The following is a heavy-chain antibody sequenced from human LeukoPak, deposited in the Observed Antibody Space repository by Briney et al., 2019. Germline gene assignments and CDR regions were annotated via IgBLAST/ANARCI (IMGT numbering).Heavy chain of an antibody. J-gene: IGHJ6*03. D-gene: IGHD3-16*01. CDR2: INTNTGNP. CDR3: ARGRRGYYYYMDV. Sequence: GASVKVSCKASGYTFTSYAMNWVRQAPGQGLEWMGWINTNTGNPTYAQGFAGRFVFSLDTSVSTAYLQISSLKAEDTAVYYRARGRRGYYYYMDVWGKGTTVTVSS. CDR1: GYTFTSYA. V-gene: IGHV7-4-1*02.